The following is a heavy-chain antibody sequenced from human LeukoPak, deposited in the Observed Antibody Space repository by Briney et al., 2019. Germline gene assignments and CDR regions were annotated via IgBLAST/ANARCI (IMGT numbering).Heavy chain of an antibody. D-gene: IGHD2-15*01. J-gene: IGHJ3*02. CDR2: IYWDNDK. CDR3: AHRQRIDMTQDAFDI. CDR1: GFSLSTSGVG. V-gene: IGHV2-5*02. Sequence: SGPTLVNPTQTLTLTCTFSGFSLSTSGVGVGWIRQPPGKALELLALIYWDNDKRYSPSLKSRLTITKDTSKNQVVLTMTNMDPVDTATYYCAHRQRIDMTQDAFDIWGQGTMVTVSS.